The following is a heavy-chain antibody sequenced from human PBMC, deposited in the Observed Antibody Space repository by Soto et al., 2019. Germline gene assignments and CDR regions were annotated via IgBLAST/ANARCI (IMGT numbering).Heavy chain of an antibody. CDR3: TTDLTYYYDSSGLGV. CDR2: IKSKTDGGTT. CDR1: GFTFSNAW. D-gene: IGHD3-22*01. Sequence: GGSLRLSCAASGFTFSNAWMSRVRQAPGKGLEWVGRIKSKTDGGTTDYAAPVKGRFTISRDDSKNTLYLQMNSLKTEDTAVYYCTTDLTYYYDSSGLGVWGQGTTVTVSS. V-gene: IGHV3-15*07. J-gene: IGHJ6*02.